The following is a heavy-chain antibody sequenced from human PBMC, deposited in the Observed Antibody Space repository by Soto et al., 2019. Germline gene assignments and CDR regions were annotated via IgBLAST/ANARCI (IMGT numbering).Heavy chain of an antibody. CDR1: GLTFSHYA. Sequence: GGSLRLSCAASGLTFSHYAMDWVRQAPGKGLECLSAITNSGDKAFYADSVKGRFAISRDNSKNTLYLQMGSLRAEDMAVYYCARVFYDGRGSYYDYWGQGTLVTVSS. D-gene: IGHD3-22*01. V-gene: IGHV3-64*02. CDR3: ARVFYDGRGSYYDY. J-gene: IGHJ4*02. CDR2: ITNSGDKA.